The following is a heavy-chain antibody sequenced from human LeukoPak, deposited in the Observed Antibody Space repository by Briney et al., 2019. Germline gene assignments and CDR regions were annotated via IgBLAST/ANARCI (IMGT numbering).Heavy chain of an antibody. CDR3: ARAGGYCSGGSCYRGYSWFTP. CDR2: ILYNGSNK. J-gene: IGHJ5*02. V-gene: IGHV3-33*01. Sequence: GGSPRLSSAASGFTFSSSGMHWVRQAPGKRLEWVADILYNGSNKYYADSVKSRFTISRDNSKNTRYLQMNSLRVEDTAVYYCARAGGYCSGGSCYRGYSWFTPWGQGTLVTVSS. D-gene: IGHD2-15*01. CDR1: GFTFSSSG.